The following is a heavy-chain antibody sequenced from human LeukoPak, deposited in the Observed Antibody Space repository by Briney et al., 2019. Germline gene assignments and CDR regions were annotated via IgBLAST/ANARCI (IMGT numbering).Heavy chain of an antibody. D-gene: IGHD2-21*02. Sequence: ETLSLTCTVSGGSISSSSYYWGWIRQPPGKGLEWIGSIYYSGSTYYNPSLKSRVTISVDTSKNQFSLKLSSVTAADTAVYYCARDRVTAIEYFQHWGQGTLVTVSS. CDR1: GGSISSSSYY. J-gene: IGHJ1*01. V-gene: IGHV4-39*07. CDR3: ARDRVTAIEYFQH. CDR2: IYYSGST.